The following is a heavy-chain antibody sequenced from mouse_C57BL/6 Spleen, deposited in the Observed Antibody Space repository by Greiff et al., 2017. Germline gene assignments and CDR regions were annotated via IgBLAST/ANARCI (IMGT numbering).Heavy chain of an antibody. J-gene: IGHJ2*01. CDR1: GYTFTSYW. Sequence: QVQPQQPGTELVKPGASVKLPCKAPGYTFTSYWMHWVMQRPGQGLEWIGNINPSNGGTNYNETFKSKAPLTVDKSSSSAYMQHSSLTAEDSAVYYCASAGVTTVVWGQGTTLTVAS. CDR2: INPSNGGT. V-gene: IGHV1-53*01. CDR3: ASAGVTTVV. D-gene: IGHD1-1*01.